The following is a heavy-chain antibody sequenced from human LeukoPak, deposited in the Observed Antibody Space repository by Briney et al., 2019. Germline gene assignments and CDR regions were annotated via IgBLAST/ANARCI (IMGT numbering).Heavy chain of an antibody. J-gene: IGHJ4*02. CDR1: GYTFTSYG. CDR3: TRDLPYSSNWESIDY. CDR2: ISAYNGNT. V-gene: IGHV1-18*01. Sequence: ASVKVSCEASGYTFTSYGINWVRQAPGQGPEWMGWISAYNGNTKYAQNLQGRVTMTTDTSTSTAYMELRSLRSDDTAVYYCTRDLPYSSNWESIDYWGQGTLVTVSS. D-gene: IGHD6-13*01.